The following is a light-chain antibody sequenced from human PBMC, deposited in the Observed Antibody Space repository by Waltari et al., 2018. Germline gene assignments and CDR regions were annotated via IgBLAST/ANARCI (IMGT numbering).Light chain of an antibody. CDR2: LNS. CDR1: NIGGRS. Sequence: SSVLTQAPSVSVAPGQTATITCGGDNIGGRSVPWSQQRPGRAPVLVVYLNSDRPSGIPDRFSGSKSGNAATLTISRVEAGDEADYYCHVWDGKTVMFGGGTKLTVL. J-gene: IGLJ3*02. CDR3: HVWDGKTVM. V-gene: IGLV3-21*02.